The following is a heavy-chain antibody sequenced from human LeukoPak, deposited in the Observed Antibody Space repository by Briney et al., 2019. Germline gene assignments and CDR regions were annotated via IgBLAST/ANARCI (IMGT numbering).Heavy chain of an antibody. J-gene: IGHJ4*02. CDR1: GYTFTSYG. V-gene: IGHV1-18*01. CDR2: ISAYNGNT. D-gene: IGHD6-13*01. Sequence: ASVKVSCKASGYTFTSYGISWVRQAPGQGLEWMGWISAYNGNTNYAQKLQGRVTMTTDISTSTAYVELRSLRSDDTAVYYCARVSIAAAEGDYWGQGTLVTVSS. CDR3: ARVSIAAAEGDY.